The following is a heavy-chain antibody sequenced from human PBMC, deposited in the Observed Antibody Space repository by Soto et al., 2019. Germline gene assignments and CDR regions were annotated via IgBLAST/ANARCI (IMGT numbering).Heavy chain of an antibody. D-gene: IGHD5-18*01. CDR3: ARGVEYSYGFDY. Sequence: SETLSLTCAVYGGSFSCYDWSWIRQPPGKGLEWIGEINHSGSTNYNPSLKSRVTISVDTSKNQFSLKLSSVTAADTAVYYCARGVEYSYGFDYWGQGTLVTVSS. V-gene: IGHV4-34*01. CDR2: INHSGST. CDR1: GGSFSCYD. J-gene: IGHJ4*02.